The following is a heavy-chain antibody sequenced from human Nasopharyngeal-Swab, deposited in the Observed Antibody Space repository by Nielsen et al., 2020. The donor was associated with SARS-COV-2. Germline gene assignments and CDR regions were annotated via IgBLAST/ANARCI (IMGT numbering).Heavy chain of an antibody. CDR3: ARRVATSWALDS. CDR2: IYRGGST. D-gene: IGHD2-2*01. Sequence: GGSLRLSCAASGLSVSSNYMSWVRQAPGKGLEWVSVIYRGGSTYYADSVKGRFTISRDNSKNTLYFQMKSLRAEDMAVYYCARRVATSWALDSWFQETLVTVSS. V-gene: IGHV3-53*01. CDR1: GLSVSSNY. J-gene: IGHJ4*02.